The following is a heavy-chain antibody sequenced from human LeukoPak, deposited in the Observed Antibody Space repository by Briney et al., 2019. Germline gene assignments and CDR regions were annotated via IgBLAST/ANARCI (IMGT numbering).Heavy chain of an antibody. Sequence: SETLSLTCTVSGGSISSSSYYWGWIRQPPGKGLEWIGSIYYSGSTYYNPSLKSRVTISVDTSKNQFSLKLSSVTAADTAVYYCASLIAAALYYWGQGTLVTVSS. J-gene: IGHJ4*02. D-gene: IGHD6-13*01. V-gene: IGHV4-39*07. CDR1: GGSISSSSYY. CDR3: ASLIAAALYY. CDR2: IYYSGST.